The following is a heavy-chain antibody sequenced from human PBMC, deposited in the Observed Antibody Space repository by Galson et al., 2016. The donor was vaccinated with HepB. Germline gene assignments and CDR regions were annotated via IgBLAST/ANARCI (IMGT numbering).Heavy chain of an antibody. CDR1: GYSFTSYW. CDR2: IDPTDSNT. V-gene: IGHV5-10-1*01. D-gene: IGHD1-1*01. J-gene: IGHJ6*02. Sequence: QSGAEVKKPGESLRLSCKASGYSFTSYWIHWVRQMPGKGLEWMGAIDPTDSNTNYSPSFQGHVTLSADKSVNTAYLQWSNLKASDTATYYCARAYTWDEEGSGLDVWGQGTSVTVSS. CDR3: ARAYTWDEEGSGLDV.